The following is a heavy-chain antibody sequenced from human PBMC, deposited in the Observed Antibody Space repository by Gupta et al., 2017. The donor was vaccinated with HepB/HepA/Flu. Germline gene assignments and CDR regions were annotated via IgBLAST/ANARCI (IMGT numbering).Heavy chain of an antibody. CDR1: GCPFSTYA. V-gene: IGHV3-23*01. CDR2: ISESGSRT. CDR3: AKERHSENFVTIDF. Sequence: EIQLLESGGGLVQPGGSLRLSCAASGCPFSTYAISWVRQAPGKGLEWVSAISESGSRTYYAESVRGRFTISRDNSKSTLYLQMNRLRGEDTAIYYCAKERHSENFVTIDFWGQGTLVTVSS. J-gene: IGHJ4*02. D-gene: IGHD2-21*01.